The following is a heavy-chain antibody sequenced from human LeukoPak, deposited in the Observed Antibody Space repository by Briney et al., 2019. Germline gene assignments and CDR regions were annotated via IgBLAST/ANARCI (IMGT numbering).Heavy chain of an antibody. CDR3: AKDRQAPDYYDSSGYYFDY. J-gene: IGHJ4*02. V-gene: IGHV3-23*01. CDR2: ISGSGGST. Sequence: PGGTLRLSCAASGFTFSSYGMSWVRQAPGKGLEWVSAISGSGGSTYYADSVKGRFTISRDNSKKTLYLQMNSLRAEDTAVYYCAKDRQAPDYYDSSGYYFDYWGQGTLVTVSS. CDR1: GFTFSSYG. D-gene: IGHD3-22*01.